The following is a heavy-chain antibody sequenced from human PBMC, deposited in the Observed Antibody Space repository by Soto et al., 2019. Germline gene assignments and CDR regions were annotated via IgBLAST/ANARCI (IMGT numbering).Heavy chain of an antibody. CDR2: IYYSGST. D-gene: IGHD3-9*01. Sequence: PSETLSLTCTVSGGSVSSGSYYWSWIRQPPGKGLEWIGYIYYSGSTNYNPSLKSRVTISVDTSKNQFSLKLSPVTAADTAVYYCARSEDLYDILTGYYPTLTYWGQGTLVTVSS. V-gene: IGHV4-61*01. CDR1: GGSVSSGSYY. J-gene: IGHJ4*02. CDR3: ARSEDLYDILTGYYPTLTY.